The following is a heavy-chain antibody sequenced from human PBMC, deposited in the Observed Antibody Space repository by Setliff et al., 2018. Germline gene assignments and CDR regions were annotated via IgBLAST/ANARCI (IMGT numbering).Heavy chain of an antibody. Sequence: SETLSLTCTVSGGSISSGGYYWSWIRQHPGKGLEWIGYIYYSGSTYYNPSLKSRVTISVDTSKNQFSLKLKSVTGADTALYYCARGLGARFLEWFFDYWGQGTLVTVSS. V-gene: IGHV4-31*03. J-gene: IGHJ4*02. CDR3: ARGLGARFLEWFFDY. CDR1: GGSISSGGYY. CDR2: IYYSGST. D-gene: IGHD3-3*01.